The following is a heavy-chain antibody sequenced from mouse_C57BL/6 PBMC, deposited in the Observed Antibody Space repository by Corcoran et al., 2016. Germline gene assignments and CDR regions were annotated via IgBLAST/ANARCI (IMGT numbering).Heavy chain of an antibody. Sequence: EAQLQQSGPELVKPGASVKISCKASGYTFTDYYMNWVKQSHGKSLEWIGDINPNNGGTRYNQKFKGKATLTVDKSSSTAYMELLSLTSEDSVVYYCARLVTNYYAKYYWGQGTSVTVSS. CDR3: ARLVTNYYAKYY. CDR1: GYTFTDYY. CDR2: INPNNGGT. J-gene: IGHJ4*01. D-gene: IGHD2-2*01. V-gene: IGHV1-26*01.